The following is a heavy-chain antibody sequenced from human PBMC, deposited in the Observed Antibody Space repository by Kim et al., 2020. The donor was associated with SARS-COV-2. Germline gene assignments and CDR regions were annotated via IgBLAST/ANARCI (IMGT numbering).Heavy chain of an antibody. Sequence: NKYYADSVKGRVTISRDNSKNTLYLQMNRLRAEDTAVYYCARSEGYSYFDYWGQGTLVTVSS. D-gene: IGHD2-15*01. J-gene: IGHJ4*02. V-gene: IGHV3-30*01. CDR2: NK. CDR3: ARSEGYSYFDY.